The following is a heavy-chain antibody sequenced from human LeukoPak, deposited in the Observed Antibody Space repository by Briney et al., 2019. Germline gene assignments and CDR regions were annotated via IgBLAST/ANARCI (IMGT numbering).Heavy chain of an antibody. CDR1: GYTFTSYD. J-gene: IGHJ4*02. V-gene: IGHV1-8*01. Sequence: ASVKASCKASGYTFTSYDINWVRQATGQGLEWMGWMNPNSGNTGYAQKFQGRVTMTRNTSISTAYMELSSLRSEDTAVYYCARGLRRNRRYYFDYWGQGTLVTVSS. CDR3: ARGLRRNRRYYFDY. CDR2: MNPNSGNT. D-gene: IGHD4-17*01.